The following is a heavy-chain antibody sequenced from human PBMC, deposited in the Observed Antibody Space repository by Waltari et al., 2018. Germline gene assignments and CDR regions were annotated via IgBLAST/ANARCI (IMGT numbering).Heavy chain of an antibody. V-gene: IGHV4-39*01. D-gene: IGHD2-8*01. J-gene: IGHJ2*01. Sequence: QLQLQESGPGLVKPSETLSLTCTVSGGSISSSSYYWGWIRQPPGEGLEWIGSISSSGITYYNPSLKSRVTISVDTSKNQFSLKLSSVTAADTAVYYCARHPAMTIMLWYFDLWGRGTLVTVSS. CDR1: GGSISSSSYY. CDR2: ISSSGIT. CDR3: ARHPAMTIMLWYFDL.